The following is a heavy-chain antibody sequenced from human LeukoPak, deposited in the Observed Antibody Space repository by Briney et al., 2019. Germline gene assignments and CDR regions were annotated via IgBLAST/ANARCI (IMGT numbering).Heavy chain of an antibody. J-gene: IGHJ3*02. CDR2: IYYSGST. CDR3: ARLFELERPTHDAFDI. Sequence: PSETLSLTCTVSGGSISSSSYYWGWIRQPPGKGLEWIGSIYYSGSTYYNPSLKSRVTISVDTSKNQFSLKLSSVTAADTAVYYCARLFELERPTHDAFDIWGQGTMVTVSS. V-gene: IGHV4-39*01. D-gene: IGHD1-1*01. CDR1: GGSISSSSYY.